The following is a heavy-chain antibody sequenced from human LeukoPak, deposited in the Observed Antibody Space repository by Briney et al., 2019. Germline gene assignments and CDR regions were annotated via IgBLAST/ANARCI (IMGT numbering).Heavy chain of an antibody. J-gene: IGHJ4*02. D-gene: IGHD6-25*01. V-gene: IGHV3-30*02. Sequence: GGSLRLSCAASGFTFSSYGMHWVRQAPGKGLEWVAFIRYDGSNKYYADSVKGRFTISRDNSKNTLYLQMNSLKTEDTAVHYCTRIIAAGSWATDYWGQGTLVTVSS. CDR2: IRYDGSNK. CDR1: GFTFSSYG. CDR3: TRIIAAGSWATDY.